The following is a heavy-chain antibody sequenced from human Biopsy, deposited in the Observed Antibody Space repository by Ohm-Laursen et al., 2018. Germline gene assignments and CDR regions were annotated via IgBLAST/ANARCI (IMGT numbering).Heavy chain of an antibody. CDR2: IVPILGTV. J-gene: IGHJ4*02. Sequence: SVKVSCNASGGPFNNHAFSRVRQAPGQGLEWLGRIVPILGTVNYAQRFQGRVALTADKSTGTAYMELNRLISDDTAVYYCATDADGYYTEFDFWGQGTLITVSS. V-gene: IGHV1-69*04. D-gene: IGHD5-24*01. CDR3: ATDADGYYTEFDF. CDR1: GGPFNNHA.